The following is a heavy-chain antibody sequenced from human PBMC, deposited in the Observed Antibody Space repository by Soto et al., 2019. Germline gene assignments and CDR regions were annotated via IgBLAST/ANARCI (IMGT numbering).Heavy chain of an antibody. J-gene: IGHJ3*02. Sequence: QVQLVQSGAEVKKPGSSVKVSCKASGGTFSSYAISWVRQAPGQGLEWMGGIIPIFGTANYAQKFLGRVTITADDSTSTAYMELSSLRSEDTAVYCCAAEGRDVDMATPWEDFDIWGHETMVTVSS. CDR1: GGTFSSYA. D-gene: IGHD5-12*01. V-gene: IGHV1-69*01. CDR3: AAEGRDVDMATPWEDFDI. CDR2: IIPIFGTA.